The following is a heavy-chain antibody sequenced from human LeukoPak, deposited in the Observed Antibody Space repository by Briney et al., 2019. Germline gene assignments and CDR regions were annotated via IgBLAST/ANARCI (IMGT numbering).Heavy chain of an antibody. CDR2: ISAYNGNT. D-gene: IGHD5-18*01. CDR3: ARVLVGYSYGYDIDY. V-gene: IGHV1-18*01. J-gene: IGHJ4*02. CDR1: GYTFTSYG. Sequence: ASVKVSCKASGYTFTSYGISWVRQAPGQGLEWMGWISAYNGNTNYVQKLQGRVTMTTDTSTSTAYMELRSLRSDDTAVYYCARVLVGYSYGYDIDYWGQGTLVTVSS.